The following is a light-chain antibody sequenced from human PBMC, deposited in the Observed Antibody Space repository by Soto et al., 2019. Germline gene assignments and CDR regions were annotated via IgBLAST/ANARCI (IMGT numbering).Light chain of an antibody. Sequence: QSALTQPGSVSGSPGQSITISCTGTSSDVGSYNLVSWYQQQPGKAPKLMIYEVSKRPSGVSNRFSGSKSGNTASLTISGLQAEDEADYYCCSYAGSSTLWVFGGGTKLTVL. CDR1: SSDVGSYNL. V-gene: IGLV2-23*02. CDR3: CSYAGSSTLWV. CDR2: EVS. J-gene: IGLJ3*02.